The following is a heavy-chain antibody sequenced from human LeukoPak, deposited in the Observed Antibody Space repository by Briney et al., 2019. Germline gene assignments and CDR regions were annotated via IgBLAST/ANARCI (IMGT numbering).Heavy chain of an antibody. CDR3: ARGARAGYNLEPFDY. Sequence: PSETLSLTCTVSGGSMSSYYWSWIRQPPGKGLEWIGYIYYSGSTKYNPSLKSRVTISVDTSKNQFSLKLSSVSAADTAVYYCARGARAGYNLEPFDYWGQGTLVTVSS. J-gene: IGHJ4*02. CDR2: IYYSGST. V-gene: IGHV4-59*08. CDR1: GGSMSSYY. D-gene: IGHD5-24*01.